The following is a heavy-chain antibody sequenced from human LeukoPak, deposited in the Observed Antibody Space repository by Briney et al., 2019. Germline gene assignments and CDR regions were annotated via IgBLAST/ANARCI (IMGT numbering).Heavy chain of an antibody. J-gene: IGHJ4*02. V-gene: IGHV3-74*01. Sequence: GGSPRLSCAASGFTFSSYWMHWVRQAPGKGLVWVSRINSDGSSTSYADSVKGRFTISRDNAKNTLYLQMNSLRAEDTAVYYCARVSYSGWRYFDYWGQGTLVTVSS. CDR1: GFTFSSYW. CDR3: ARVSYSGWRYFDY. D-gene: IGHD6-19*01. CDR2: INSDGSST.